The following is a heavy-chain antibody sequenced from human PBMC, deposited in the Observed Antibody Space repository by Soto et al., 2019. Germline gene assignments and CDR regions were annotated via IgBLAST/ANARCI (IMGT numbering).Heavy chain of an antibody. V-gene: IGHV3-23*01. J-gene: IGHJ4*02. D-gene: IGHD3-10*01. CDR2: ISGSGGST. CDR1: GFTFSNYA. Sequence: EVQLLESGGGLVQPGGSLRLSCAASGFTFSNYAMTWVRQAPGKGLEWVSGISGSGGSTYYADSVKGRLTISRDNSKNTLYLQMSSLSAEDTAVYYCVVSSYYPNGWGQGTLVTVSS. CDR3: VVSSYYPNG.